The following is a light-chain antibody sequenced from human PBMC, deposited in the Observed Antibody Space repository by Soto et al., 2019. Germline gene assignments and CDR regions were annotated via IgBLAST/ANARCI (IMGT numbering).Light chain of an antibody. J-gene: IGKJ1*01. CDR3: LQDYNYPWT. CDR1: QGIRND. CDR2: AAS. Sequence: AIQMTQSPSSLSASVGDRVTITCRASQGIRNDLGWYQQKPGKAPKLLIYAASSLQSGVPSRFSGSGSVTDFTLTISSLQPEDFATYYYLQDYNYPWTFGQGTKVEIK. V-gene: IGKV1-6*01.